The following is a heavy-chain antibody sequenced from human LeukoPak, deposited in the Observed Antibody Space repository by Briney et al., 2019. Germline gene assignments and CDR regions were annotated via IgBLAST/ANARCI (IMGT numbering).Heavy chain of an antibody. J-gene: IGHJ6*02. Sequence: SETLSLTCTVSGGSISSSSYYWSWIRQPAGKGLEWIGRIYTSGSTNYNPSLKSRVTMSVDTSKNQFSLKLSSVTAADTAVYYCARGPYYYYYGMDVWGQGTTVTVSS. CDR2: IYTSGST. CDR3: ARGPYYYYYGMDV. CDR1: GGSISSSSYY. V-gene: IGHV4-61*02.